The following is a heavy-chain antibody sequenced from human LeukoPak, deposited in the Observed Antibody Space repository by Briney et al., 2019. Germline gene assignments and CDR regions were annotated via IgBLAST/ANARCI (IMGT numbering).Heavy chain of an antibody. CDR3: VRGNDYGGPHY. CDR1: GLTFSSYS. Sequence: PGGSLRLSCAASGLTFSSYSMNWVRQAPGKGLEWVSYISSSSSTIYYADSVKGRFTISRDNGKNTLFLQMNSLRAEDAAVYYCVRGNDYGGPHYWGQGTLVTVSS. CDR2: ISSSSSTI. D-gene: IGHD4-23*01. V-gene: IGHV3-48*04. J-gene: IGHJ4*02.